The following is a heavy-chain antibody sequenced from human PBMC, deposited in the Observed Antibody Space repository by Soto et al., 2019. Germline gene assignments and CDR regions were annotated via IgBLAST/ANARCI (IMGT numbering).Heavy chain of an antibody. J-gene: IGHJ4*02. Sequence: SETLSLTCTVSGGSISSYYWSWIRQPPGKGLEWIGYIYYSGSTNYNPSLKSRVTISVDTSNNQFSLKLSSVTAADTAVYYCARLRVTQYCSGGSCYSTTFDYWGQGTLVTVSS. CDR3: ARLRVTQYCSGGSCYSTTFDY. CDR1: GGSISSYY. D-gene: IGHD2-15*01. V-gene: IGHV4-59*08. CDR2: IYYSGST.